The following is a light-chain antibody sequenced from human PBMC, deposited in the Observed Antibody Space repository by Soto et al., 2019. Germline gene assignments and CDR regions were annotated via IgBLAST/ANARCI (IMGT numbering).Light chain of an antibody. CDR1: SGHNSYA. CDR2: LNSDGSH. V-gene: IGLV4-69*01. J-gene: IGLJ2*01. CDR3: QTWGPGIVV. Sequence: QLVLAQSPSASASRGASVKLTCTLSSGHNSYAIAWHQQQPEKGPRYLMKLNSDGSHSKGDGIPDRFSGSSSGAERYLTISSLQSEDEADYYCQTWGPGIVVFGGGTKLTVL.